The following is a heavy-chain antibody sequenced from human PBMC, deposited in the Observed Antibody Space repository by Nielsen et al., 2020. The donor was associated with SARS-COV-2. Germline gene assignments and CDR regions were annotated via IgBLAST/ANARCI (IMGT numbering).Heavy chain of an antibody. Sequence: ASVKVSCKTFGYTFSNNYMHWVRRAPGQGLEWVGIITPIGGTTAYARRFQGRVTMTRDTSTSTVYMELSSLRSEDTAVYYCAREWDDYDSSAYDYWGQGTLVTVSS. CDR2: ITPIGGTT. V-gene: IGHV1-46*01. CDR1: GYTFSNNY. CDR3: AREWDDYDSSAYDY. D-gene: IGHD3-22*01. J-gene: IGHJ4*02.